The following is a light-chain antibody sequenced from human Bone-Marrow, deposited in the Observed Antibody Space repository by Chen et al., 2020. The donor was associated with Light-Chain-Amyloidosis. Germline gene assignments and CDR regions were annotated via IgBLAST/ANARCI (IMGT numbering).Light chain of an antibody. CDR2: EVT. CDR1: SSDVGGDNH. J-gene: IGLJ1*01. Sequence: QSALTQPASVSGSPGQSITISCTGTSSDVGGDNHVSWYQQHQDKAHKLMIYEVTNRPSWVPDRFSGSKSDNTASLTISGLQTEDEADYFCSSYTITNTLVFGSGTRVTVL. V-gene: IGLV2-14*01. CDR3: SSYTITNTLV.